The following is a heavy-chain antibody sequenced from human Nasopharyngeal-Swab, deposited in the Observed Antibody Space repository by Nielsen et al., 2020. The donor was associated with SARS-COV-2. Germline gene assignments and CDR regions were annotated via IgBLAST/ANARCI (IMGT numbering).Heavy chain of an antibody. CDR3: TARDFGVVIRYYDMDV. D-gene: IGHD3-3*01. V-gene: IGHV3-48*04. Sequence: GESLKISCAASGFVFSSYSMNWVRQAPGKGLEWISYISSSSSTIYYADSVKGRFTISRDNAKNSLYLQMNSLRAEDTAVYYCTARDFGVVIRYYDMDVWGQGTTVTVSS. J-gene: IGHJ6*02. CDR2: ISSSSSTI. CDR1: GFVFSSYS.